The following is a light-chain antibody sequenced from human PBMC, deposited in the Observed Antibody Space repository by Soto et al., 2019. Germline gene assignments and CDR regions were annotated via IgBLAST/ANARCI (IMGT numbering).Light chain of an antibody. Sequence: LTQPPSVSVAPGQTARVTFVGDNSGSKSVHWYQQKPGQAPVLVVYNDRDRPSGIPERFSGSNSGNTATLTISRVEAGDEADYYCQLWVNSSNHADHFGTSTKATV. CDR2: NDR. CDR1: NSGSKS. J-gene: IGLJ1*01. CDR3: QLWVNSSNHADH. V-gene: IGLV3-21*02.